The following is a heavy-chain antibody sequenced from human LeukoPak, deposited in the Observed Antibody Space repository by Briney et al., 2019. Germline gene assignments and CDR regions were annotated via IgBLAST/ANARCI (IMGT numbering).Heavy chain of an antibody. V-gene: IGHV3-30-3*01. Sequence: PGGSLRLSCAASGFTFSSYAMHWVRQAPGKGLEWVAIISYDGSNKYYADSVKGRFTISRDNSKNTLYLQMNSLRAEDTAVYCCAREGQQLVRVAHFDYWGQGTLVTVSS. CDR3: AREGQQLVRVAHFDY. CDR1: GFTFSSYA. J-gene: IGHJ4*02. CDR2: ISYDGSNK. D-gene: IGHD6-13*01.